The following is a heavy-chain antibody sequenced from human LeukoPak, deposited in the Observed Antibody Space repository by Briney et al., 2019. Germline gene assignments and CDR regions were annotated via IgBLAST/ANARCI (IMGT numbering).Heavy chain of an antibody. J-gene: IGHJ4*02. Sequence: ASVKVSCKASGYTFTSYGISWVRQAPGQGLEWMGRIIPILGIANYAQKFQGRVTITADKSTSTAYMELSSLRSEDTAVYYCARGLWFGELLSYYFDYWGQGTLVTVSS. D-gene: IGHD3-10*01. CDR2: IIPILGIA. CDR3: ARGLWFGELLSYYFDY. CDR1: GYTFTSYG. V-gene: IGHV1-69*04.